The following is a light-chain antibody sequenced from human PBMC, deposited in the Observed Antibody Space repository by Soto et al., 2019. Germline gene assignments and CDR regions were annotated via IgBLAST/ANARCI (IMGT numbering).Light chain of an antibody. V-gene: IGKV3D-15*01. CDR3: QQYNNWPPGFT. J-gene: IGKJ3*01. Sequence: EIVMTQSPATLSVSPGERATLSCRASQSVSSNLAWYQQKPGQAPRLLIYGAFTRATGIPARFSGSGSGTEFTLTISSLQSKDFAVYYCQQYNNWPPGFTFGPGTKVDIK. CDR2: GAF. CDR1: QSVSSN.